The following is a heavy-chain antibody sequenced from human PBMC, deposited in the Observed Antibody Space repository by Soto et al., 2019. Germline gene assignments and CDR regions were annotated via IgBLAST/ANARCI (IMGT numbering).Heavy chain of an antibody. CDR3: AKPAPLGAGTTRYFDY. CDR1: GFTFSSSG. J-gene: IGHJ4*02. CDR2: ISASGGST. D-gene: IGHD1-7*01. Sequence: EVQLLESGGDLVQPGGSLRLSCAASGFTFSSSGMSWVRQAPGKGLEWVSAISASGGSTYYADSVKGRFTISRDNSKNTLYPQMNSLRAEDTAIYYCAKPAPLGAGTTRYFDYWGQGALVTVSS. V-gene: IGHV3-23*01.